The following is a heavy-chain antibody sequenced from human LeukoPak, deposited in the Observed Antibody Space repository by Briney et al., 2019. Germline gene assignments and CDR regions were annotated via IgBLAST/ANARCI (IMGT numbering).Heavy chain of an antibody. D-gene: IGHD2-15*01. CDR1: GGSISSYY. J-gene: IGHJ4*02. Sequence: SSETLSLTCTVSGGSISSYYWSWIRQPPGKGLEWIGYIYYTRSTHYNPSLKSRVTISVDTSKNQFSLKLSSVTAADTAVYYCARTPSGGIWDFDSWGQGTLVTVSS. V-gene: IGHV4-59*01. CDR3: ARTPSGGIWDFDS. CDR2: IYYTRST.